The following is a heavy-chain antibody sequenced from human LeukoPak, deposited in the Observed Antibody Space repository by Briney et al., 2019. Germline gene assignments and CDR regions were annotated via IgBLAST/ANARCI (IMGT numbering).Heavy chain of an antibody. V-gene: IGHV4-39*01. J-gene: IGHJ4*02. CDR3: AVQGYCSSTSCYGVY. CDR2: IYYSGST. CDR1: GGSISSSSYY. D-gene: IGHD2-2*01. Sequence: PSETLSLTCTVSGGSISSSSYYWGWIRQPPGKGLEWIGSIYYSGSTYYNPSLKSRVTISVDTSKNHFSLKLSSVTAADTAVYYCAVQGYCSSTSCYGVYWGQGTLVTVSS.